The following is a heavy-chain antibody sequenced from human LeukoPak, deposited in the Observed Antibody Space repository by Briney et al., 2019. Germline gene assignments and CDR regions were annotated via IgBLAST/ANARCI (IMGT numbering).Heavy chain of an antibody. CDR1: GGSISSGGYY. Sequence: SETLSLTCTVSGGSISSGGYYWSWIRQHPGKGLEWIGYTYYSGSTYYNPSLKSRVTISVDTSKNQFSLKLSSVTAADTAVYYCARGYVATGAFDIWGQGTMVTVSS. CDR3: ARGYVATGAFDI. D-gene: IGHD5-12*01. V-gene: IGHV4-31*03. CDR2: TYYSGST. J-gene: IGHJ3*02.